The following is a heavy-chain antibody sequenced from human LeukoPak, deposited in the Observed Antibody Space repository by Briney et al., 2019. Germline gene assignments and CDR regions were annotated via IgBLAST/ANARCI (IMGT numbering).Heavy chain of an antibody. J-gene: IGHJ6*03. CDR2: INSDGSST. CDR3: ARPPYYYGSGSYYFHYYYYMDV. D-gene: IGHD3-10*01. Sequence: GGSLRLSCAASGFTFSSYWMHWVRQAPGKGLVWVSRINSDGSSTSYADSVKGRFTISRDNAKNTLYLQMNSLRAEDTAVHYCARPPYYYGSGSYYFHYYYYMDVWGKGTTVTVSS. V-gene: IGHV3-74*01. CDR1: GFTFSSYW.